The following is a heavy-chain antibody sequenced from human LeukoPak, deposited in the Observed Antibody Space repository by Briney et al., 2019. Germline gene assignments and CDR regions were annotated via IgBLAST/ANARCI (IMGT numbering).Heavy chain of an antibody. CDR1: GFTFTNYA. V-gene: IGHV3-23*01. CDR3: ARHDSYIPY. J-gene: IGHJ4*02. Sequence: GSLSLSCAASGFTFTNYAMSWVRPAPGKGLEWVSGISDVEKIPYYSDSVKGRFTISRDNSKKTVYLQMNNLRAEDTAVYFCARHDSYIPYWGQGIPVTVSS. D-gene: IGHD3-10*01. CDR2: ISDVEKIP.